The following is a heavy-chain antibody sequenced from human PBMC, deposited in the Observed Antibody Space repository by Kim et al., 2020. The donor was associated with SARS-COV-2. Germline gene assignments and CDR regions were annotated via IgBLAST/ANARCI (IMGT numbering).Heavy chain of an antibody. CDR2: ISGSTYT. CDR3: ASVTYGELSHYYFVY. J-gene: IGHJ4*02. CDR1: GFTFSDYY. D-gene: IGHD2-8*01. V-gene: IGHV3-11*03. Sequence: GGSLRLSCAASGFTFSDYYMSWIRQAPGKGLEWVSYISGSTYTKYADSVKGRFTISRDNAKNSLYLQMNSLRAEDTAVYYCASVTYGELSHYYFVYWGQG.